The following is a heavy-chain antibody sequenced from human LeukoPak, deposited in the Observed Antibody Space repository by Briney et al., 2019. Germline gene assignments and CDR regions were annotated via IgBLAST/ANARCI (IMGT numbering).Heavy chain of an antibody. V-gene: IGHV1-24*01. CDR1: GYTLTELS. Sequence: ASVKVSCKVSGYTLTELSMHWVRQAPGNGLEWMGGFDPEDGETIYAQKFQGRVTMTEDTSTDTAYMELSSLRSEDTAVYYCATLYCSGGSCHDGNAFDIWGQGTMVTVSS. CDR3: ATLYCSGGSCHDGNAFDI. CDR2: FDPEDGET. J-gene: IGHJ3*02. D-gene: IGHD2-15*01.